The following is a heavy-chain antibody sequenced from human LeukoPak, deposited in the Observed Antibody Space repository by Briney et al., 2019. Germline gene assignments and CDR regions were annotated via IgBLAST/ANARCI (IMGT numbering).Heavy chain of an antibody. Sequence: ASVKVSCKASGYTFTDYAIHWVRQAPGQRLEWMGWINTGNGNIKYSQKFQDRVTLTRDTSASTVYMELSSLRSEDTAVYYCAREYYYDETPDYWGQGTLVTVSS. CDR2: INTGNGNI. J-gene: IGHJ4*02. CDR1: GYTFTDYA. D-gene: IGHD3-22*01. V-gene: IGHV1-3*04. CDR3: AREYYYDETPDY.